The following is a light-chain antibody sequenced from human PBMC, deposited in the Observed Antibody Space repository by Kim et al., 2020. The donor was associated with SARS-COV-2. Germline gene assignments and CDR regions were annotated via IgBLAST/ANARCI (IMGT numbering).Light chain of an antibody. V-gene: IGKV3-20*01. CDR3: QQYDTSRT. CDR2: GAS. J-gene: IGKJ1*01. CDR1: QSVSSSY. Sequence: LSPGERATLSCRASQSVSSSYSAWYQQKPGQAPRLIIYGASSRATGIADRCSGSGAGTDFTLTISRLEPEDFAVYYCQQYDTSRTFGQGTKVDIK.